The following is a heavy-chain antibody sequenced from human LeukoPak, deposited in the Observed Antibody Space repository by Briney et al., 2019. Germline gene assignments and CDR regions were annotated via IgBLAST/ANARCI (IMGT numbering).Heavy chain of an antibody. Sequence: PSETLSLTCTVSGGSISSYYWSWTRQPPGKGLEWIGYIYYSGSTNYNPSLKSRVTISVDTSKNQFSLKLSSVTAADTAVYYCARSQPAVGYCSGGSCYTTFDYWGQGTLVTVSS. CDR3: ARSQPAVGYCSGGSCYTTFDY. D-gene: IGHD2-15*01. V-gene: IGHV4-59*01. CDR1: GGSISSYY. CDR2: IYYSGST. J-gene: IGHJ4*02.